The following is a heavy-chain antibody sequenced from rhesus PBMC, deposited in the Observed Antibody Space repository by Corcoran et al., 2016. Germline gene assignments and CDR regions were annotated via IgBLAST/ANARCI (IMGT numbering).Heavy chain of an antibody. D-gene: IGHD4-29*01. CDR2: FFGSTGSS. Sequence: HVQLRESGPAVVKPSDTLSLTCAVSGDSISSPYWWSWVRQSPRTGLEWIGNFFGSTGSSKYSPSLASRVTISKDTSNNRFSLNLISVTAADNAIYYCARRFGTSFDYWGQGVLVTVSS. CDR1: GDSISSPYW. V-gene: IGHV4-93*01. J-gene: IGHJ4*01. CDR3: ARRFGTSFDY.